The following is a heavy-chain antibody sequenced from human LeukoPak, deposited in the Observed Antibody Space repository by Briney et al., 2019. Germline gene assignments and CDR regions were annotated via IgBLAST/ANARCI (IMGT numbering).Heavy chain of an antibody. D-gene: IGHD1-26*01. CDR2: IYFRGST. CDR1: GASTSGIGFY. Sequence: PSETLSLTCTVSGASTSGIGFYWGWIREPPGKGLEWIGRIYFRGSTYYNACPQSRVTTSLETSKNKISLRLNSVTASHTVMYYCAKSGSYGLIDYWGQETLVTVS. CDR3: AKSGSYGLIDY. J-gene: IGHJ4*02. V-gene: IGHV4-39*01.